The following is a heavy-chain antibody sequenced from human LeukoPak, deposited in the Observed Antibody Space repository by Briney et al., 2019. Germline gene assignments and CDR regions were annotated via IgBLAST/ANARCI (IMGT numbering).Heavy chain of an antibody. D-gene: IGHD1-26*01. Sequence: PGGSLRLSCAASGFTFSSYSMNWVRLAPGKGLEWVSYISRGSDSIYYADSVKGRFTISRDNAKNSLYLQMNSLKAEDTAIYYCAREVGTPQAFDIWGQGTMVTVSS. J-gene: IGHJ3*02. CDR1: GFTFSSYS. V-gene: IGHV3-48*01. CDR2: ISRGSDSI. CDR3: AREVGTPQAFDI.